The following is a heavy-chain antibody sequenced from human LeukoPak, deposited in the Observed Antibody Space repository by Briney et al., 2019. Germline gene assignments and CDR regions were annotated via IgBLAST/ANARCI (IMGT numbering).Heavy chain of an antibody. CDR1: GFTFSSYE. CDR2: ISSSSSSV. Sequence: GGSLRLSCAASGFTFSSYEMNWVRQAPGKGLEWVSYISSSSSSVSYADSVEGRFTISRDNAKNSLYLQMNSLRAEDTAVYYCARGHRGYNYGPNDYWGQGTLVTVSS. J-gene: IGHJ4*02. V-gene: IGHV3-48*03. CDR3: ARGHRGYNYGPNDY. D-gene: IGHD5-18*01.